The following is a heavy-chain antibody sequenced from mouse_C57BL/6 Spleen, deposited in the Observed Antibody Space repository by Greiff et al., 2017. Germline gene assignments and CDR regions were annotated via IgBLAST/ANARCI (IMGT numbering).Heavy chain of an antibody. V-gene: IGHV1-81*01. CDR2: IYPRSGTT. J-gene: IGHJ4*01. CDR3: ARVTTVVAKSYYAMDD. Sequence: VQRVESGAELARPGASVKLSCKASGYTFTSYGISWVKQRTGQGLEWIGEIYPRSGTTYYNEKFKGKATLTADKSSSTAYMELRSLTSEDSAVYFCARVTTVVAKSYYAMDDWGQGTSVTVSS. D-gene: IGHD1-1*01. CDR1: GYTFTSYG.